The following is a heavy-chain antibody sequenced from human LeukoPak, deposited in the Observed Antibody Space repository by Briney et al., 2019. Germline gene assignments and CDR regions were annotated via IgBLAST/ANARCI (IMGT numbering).Heavy chain of an antibody. CDR3: ARRTYGAFAI. Sequence: GGSLRLSCAASGFPFSDHEMNWVRQAPGKRLEWVSYISSSGSDKYYPDSVKGRFTISRDNAKNSLYLQMNSLRAEDTAVYYCARRTYGAFAIWGQGTKVTVSS. D-gene: IGHD3-10*01. V-gene: IGHV3-48*03. J-gene: IGHJ3*02. CDR2: ISSSGSDK. CDR1: GFPFSDHE.